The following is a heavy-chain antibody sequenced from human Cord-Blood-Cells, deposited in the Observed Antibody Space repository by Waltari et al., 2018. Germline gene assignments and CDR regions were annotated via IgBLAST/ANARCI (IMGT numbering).Heavy chain of an antibody. V-gene: IGHV3-48*01. CDR3: ASNGGNSYYYYYGMDV. D-gene: IGHD2-21*02. J-gene: IGHJ6*02. CDR2: ISSSSSTI. CDR1: GFTFSSYS. Sequence: EVQLVESGGGLVQPGGSLRLSCAASGFTFSSYSMNWGRQAPGKGLEWVSYISSSSSTIYYADSVKGRFTISRDNAKNSLYLQMNSLRAEDTAVYYCASNGGNSYYYYYGMDVWGQGTTVTVSS.